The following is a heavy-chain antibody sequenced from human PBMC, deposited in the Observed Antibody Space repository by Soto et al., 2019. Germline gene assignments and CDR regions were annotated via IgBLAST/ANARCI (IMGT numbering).Heavy chain of an antibody. CDR2: IYYSGST. Sequence: QVQLQESGPGLVKPSQTLSLTCTVSGGSISSGGYYWSWIRQHPGKGLEWIGYIYYSGSTYYNPSPXRXXTIAVATSKNQFSLKLSSVTAAATAVYYCARTPDYWGQGTLVTVSS. CDR1: GGSISSGGYY. J-gene: IGHJ4*02. V-gene: IGHV4-31*03. CDR3: ARTPDY.